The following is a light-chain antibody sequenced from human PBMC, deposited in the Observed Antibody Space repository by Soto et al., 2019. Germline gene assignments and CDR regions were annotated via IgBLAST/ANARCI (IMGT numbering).Light chain of an antibody. CDR3: QQNYNMLWT. CDR2: AAS. Sequence: DIQMTQPPSSLSASVGDRVTITCRASQTITTYLNWYQQKPGKAPKLLIYAASSLQSGVPSRFSGSGSGTDFTLTISSLQPEDFATYYCQQNYNMLWTFGQGTKV. J-gene: IGKJ1*01. CDR1: QTITTY. V-gene: IGKV1-39*01.